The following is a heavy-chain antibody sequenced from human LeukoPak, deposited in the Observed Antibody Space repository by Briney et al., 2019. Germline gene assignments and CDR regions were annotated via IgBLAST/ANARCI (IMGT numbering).Heavy chain of an antibody. CDR3: ARDVSATRGVFDY. Sequence: PGGSLRLSCAASGFTFSSYDIHWVRQAPGKGLEWVALISYDGSDKNYADSVKGRFTISRDNSKNTLYLQMGSLRAEDTAVYYCARDVSATRGVFDYWGQGTLVTVSS. D-gene: IGHD1-1*01. CDR2: ISYDGSDK. J-gene: IGHJ4*02. CDR1: GFTFSSYD. V-gene: IGHV3-30*03.